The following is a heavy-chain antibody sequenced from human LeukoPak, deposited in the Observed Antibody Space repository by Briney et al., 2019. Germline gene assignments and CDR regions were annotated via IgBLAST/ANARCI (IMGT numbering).Heavy chain of an antibody. CDR3: ARDPGHIVVVPAAIETYYYYGMDV. Sequence: PGGSLRLSCVASGFTFSAYVMHWVRQAPGKGLEWVAVIWYDGSNKYHADSVKGRLTISRDNSKNTLYLQMNSLRAEDTAVYYCARDPGHIVVVPAAIETYYYYGMDVWGQGTTVTVPS. V-gene: IGHV3-33*01. D-gene: IGHD2-2*01. CDR1: GFTFSAYV. CDR2: IWYDGSNK. J-gene: IGHJ6*02.